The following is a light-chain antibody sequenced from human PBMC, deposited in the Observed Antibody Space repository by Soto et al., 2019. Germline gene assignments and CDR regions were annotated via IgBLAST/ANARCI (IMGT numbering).Light chain of an antibody. CDR1: QSVSSSY. Sequence: EIVLTQSPGTLSLSPGERATLSCRASQSVSSSYLAWYQQKPGQAPRLLIYGASSRATGIPDRFSGSGSGTDFHLTISRLEPEDVAVYYCQQFGSAPLFTFGPGTKVDVK. J-gene: IGKJ3*01. V-gene: IGKV3-20*01. CDR3: QQFGSAPLFT. CDR2: GAS.